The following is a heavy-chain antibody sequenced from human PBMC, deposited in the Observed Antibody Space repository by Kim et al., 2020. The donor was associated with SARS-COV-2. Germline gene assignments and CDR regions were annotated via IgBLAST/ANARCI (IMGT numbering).Heavy chain of an antibody. J-gene: IGHJ4*02. V-gene: IGHV4-34*01. Sequence: GSTNYNPSRKSRVTISVDTSKNQFSLKLSSVTAADTAVYYCARGFRFSDYWGQGTLVTVSS. CDR3: ARGFRFSDY. CDR2: GST.